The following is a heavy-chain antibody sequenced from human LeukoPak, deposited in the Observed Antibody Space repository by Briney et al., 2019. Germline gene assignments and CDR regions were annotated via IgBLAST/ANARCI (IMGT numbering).Heavy chain of an antibody. CDR2: IYYSGST. D-gene: IGHD6-13*01. J-gene: IGHJ4*02. CDR1: GFTFSSYA. CDR3: ARDRGSSWYYYFDY. V-gene: IGHV4-39*07. Sequence: PGGSLRLSCAASGFTFSSYAMSWVRQAPGKGLEWIGSIYYSGSTYYNPSLKSRVTISVDTSKNQFSLKLSSVTAAGTAVYYCARDRGSSWYYYFDYWGQGTLVTVSS.